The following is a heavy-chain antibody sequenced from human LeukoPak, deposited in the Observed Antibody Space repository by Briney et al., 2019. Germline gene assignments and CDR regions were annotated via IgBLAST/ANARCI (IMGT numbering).Heavy chain of an antibody. CDR2: IYYSSST. J-gene: IGHJ5*02. CDR3: ARSLEAVANWFDP. CDR1: GGFINSSSYY. D-gene: IGHD6-19*01. Sequence: SETLSLTRAVSGGFINSSSYYGGWIRRPPGRGVEWIGSIYYSSSTYYNPSLKSRVTISVDTSNNLFALKLSPVTAADTAVYCCARSLEAVANWFDPWGQGTLVTVSS. V-gene: IGHV4-39*01.